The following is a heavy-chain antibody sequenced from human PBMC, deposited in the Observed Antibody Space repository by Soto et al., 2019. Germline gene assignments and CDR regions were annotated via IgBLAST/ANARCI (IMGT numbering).Heavy chain of an antibody. J-gene: IGHJ4*02. CDR1: GFTFTGHY. CDR2: INPNSGGT. CDR3: AKSASFFRPCLEYFDY. Sequence: ASVKVSCKASGFTFTGHYIHWVRQAPGQGLEWMGWINPNSGGTSYAQKFQGRVTMTRDTSITTAYMELSRLSSDDTAVYYCAKSASFFRPCLEYFDYWGQGXLVTVYS. V-gene: IGHV1-2*02.